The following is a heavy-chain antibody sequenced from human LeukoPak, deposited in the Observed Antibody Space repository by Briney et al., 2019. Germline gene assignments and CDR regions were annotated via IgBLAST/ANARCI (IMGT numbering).Heavy chain of an antibody. D-gene: IGHD4-17*01. CDR2: IKSKTDGGTT. J-gene: IGHJ4*02. CDR3: TAFTVTPYYFDY. Sequence: GGSLRLSCAASGFTFSNAWMSWVRQAPGKGLEWVGRIKSKTDGGTTDYAAPVKGRFTISRDDSKNTLYLQMNSPKTEDTAVYYCTAFTVTPYYFDYWGQGTLVTVSS. CDR1: GFTFSNAW. V-gene: IGHV3-15*01.